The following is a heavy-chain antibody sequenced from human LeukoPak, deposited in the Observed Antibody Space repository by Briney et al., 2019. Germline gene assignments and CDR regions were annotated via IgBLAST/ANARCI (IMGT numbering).Heavy chain of an antibody. CDR1: GGSISGYY. CDR2: IYESGST. V-gene: IGHV4-59*01. CDR3: ARDRYDHDSSGYYEF. D-gene: IGHD3-22*01. J-gene: IGHJ4*02. Sequence: SETLSLTCTVPGGSISGYYCSWIRQPPGKELEWIGYIYESGSTDYNPSLRSRVTISRDTSKNQVSLKLTSVTTADTAVYYCARDRYDHDSSGYYEFWGQGTLVTVSS.